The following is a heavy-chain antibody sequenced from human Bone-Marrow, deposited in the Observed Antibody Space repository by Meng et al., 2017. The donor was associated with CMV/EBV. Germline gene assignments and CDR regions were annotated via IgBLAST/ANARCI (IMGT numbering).Heavy chain of an antibody. Sequence: GESLKISCAASGFTVSSNYMSWVRQAPGKGLEWVSVIYSGGSTYYADSVKGRFTISRDNSKNTLYLQMNSLRAEDTAVYYCAKDLLAAPPDIDYWGQGTLVTVSS. D-gene: IGHD6-6*01. CDR3: AKDLLAAPPDIDY. CDR1: GFTVSSNY. J-gene: IGHJ4*02. V-gene: IGHV3-53*01. CDR2: IYSGGST.